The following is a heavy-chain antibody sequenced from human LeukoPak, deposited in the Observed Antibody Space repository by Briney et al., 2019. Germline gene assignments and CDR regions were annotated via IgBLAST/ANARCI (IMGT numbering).Heavy chain of an antibody. CDR2: IIGSSGTT. CDR3: AKGAYDYIEIAYFDY. V-gene: IGHV3-23*01. Sequence: GGSLRLSCVASGFSFNNYAMNRVRQAPGKGLEWVSLIIGSSGTTFYADSVKGRFTISRDKSKSTLYLQMNSLRAEDTAVYYCAKGAYDYIEIAYFDYWGQGSLDTVSS. J-gene: IGHJ4*02. D-gene: IGHD5-12*01. CDR1: GFSFNNYA.